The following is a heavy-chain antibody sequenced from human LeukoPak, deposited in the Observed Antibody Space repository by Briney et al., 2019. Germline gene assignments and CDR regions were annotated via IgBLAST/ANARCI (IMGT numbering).Heavy chain of an antibody. J-gene: IGHJ6*03. CDR3: ARDGPMVYYYYYMDV. Sequence: PSETLSLTXTVSGGSISSYYWSWIRQPAGKGLEWIGRIYTSGSTNYNPSLKSRVAMSVDTSKNQFSLKLSSVTAADTAVYYCARDGPMVYYYYYMDVWGKGTTVTVSS. CDR1: GGSISSYY. CDR2: IYTSGST. D-gene: IGHD4/OR15-4a*01. V-gene: IGHV4-4*07.